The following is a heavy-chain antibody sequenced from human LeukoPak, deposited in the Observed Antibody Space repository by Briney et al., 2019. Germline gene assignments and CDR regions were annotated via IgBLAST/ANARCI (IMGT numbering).Heavy chain of an antibody. D-gene: IGHD2-15*01. J-gene: IGHJ4*02. V-gene: IGHV4-39*01. CDR3: ARRMVAATPGHY. CDR1: GGSISGSSYY. CDR2: ISSSGST. Sequence: SETLSLTCTVSGGSISGSSYYWGWSRQPPGEWLEWIGSISSSGSTYYNPSLKSRLTISVDTSKNQFSLKLSSVTAADTAVYYCARRMVAATPGHYWGQGTLVTISS.